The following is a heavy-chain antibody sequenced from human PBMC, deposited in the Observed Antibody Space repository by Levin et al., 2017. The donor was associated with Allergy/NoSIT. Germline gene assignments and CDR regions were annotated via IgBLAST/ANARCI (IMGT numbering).Heavy chain of an antibody. J-gene: IGHJ4*02. CDR1: GGTFSSYA. CDR2: IIPIFGTA. Sequence: KISCKASGGTFSSYAISWVRQAPGQGLEWMGGIIPIFGTANYAQKFQGRVTITADESTSTAYMELSSLRSEDTAVYYCAREGNTAMVTYYFDYWGQGTLVTVSS. V-gene: IGHV1-69*01. CDR3: AREGNTAMVTYYFDY. D-gene: IGHD5-18*01.